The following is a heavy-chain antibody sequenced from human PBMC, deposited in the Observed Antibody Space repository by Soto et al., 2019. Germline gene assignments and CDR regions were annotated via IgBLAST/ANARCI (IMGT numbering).Heavy chain of an antibody. CDR3: ARGQDAYSSSWYGSRWFDP. D-gene: IGHD6-13*01. J-gene: IGHJ5*02. V-gene: IGHV4-59*01. CDR1: GGSISSYY. Sequence: SETLSLTCTVSGGSISSYYWSWIRQPPGKGLEWIGYIYYSGSTNYNPSLKSRVTISVDTSKNQFSLKLSSVTAADTAVYYCARGQDAYSSSWYGSRWFDPWGQGTLVTVS. CDR2: IYYSGST.